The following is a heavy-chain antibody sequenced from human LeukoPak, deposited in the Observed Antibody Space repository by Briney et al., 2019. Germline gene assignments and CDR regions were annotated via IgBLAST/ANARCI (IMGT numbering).Heavy chain of an antibody. CDR3: AGRGIGAQEYYFDY. J-gene: IGHJ4*02. V-gene: IGHV1-2*06. D-gene: IGHD3-16*01. CDR2: INPNSGGT. CDR1: GYTFTAFY. Sequence: GASVKVSCKASGYTFTAFYMHWVRQAPGQGLEWMGRINPNSGGTNYAQKFQGRVTMTRDTSISTAYMELSRLRSDDTAVYYCAGRGIGAQEYYFDYWGQGTLVTVSS.